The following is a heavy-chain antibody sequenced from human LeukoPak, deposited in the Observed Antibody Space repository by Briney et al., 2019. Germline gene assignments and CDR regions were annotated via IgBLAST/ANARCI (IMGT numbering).Heavy chain of an antibody. CDR3: ARDPYSARVHKDV. CDR1: GYTFTGYY. J-gene: IGHJ6*03. D-gene: IGHD6-25*01. CDR2: INPNSGGT. Sequence: ASVKVSCKASGYTFTGYYMHWVRQAPGQGLEWMGRINPNSGGTNYAQKFQGRVTMTRDTSISTAYMELSRLRPDDTAVYYCARDPYSARVHKDVWGKGTTVTVSS. V-gene: IGHV1-2*02.